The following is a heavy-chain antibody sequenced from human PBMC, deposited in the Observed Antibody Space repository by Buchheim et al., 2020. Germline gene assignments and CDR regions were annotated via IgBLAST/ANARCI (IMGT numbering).Heavy chain of an antibody. CDR1: GFPFGNTD. CDR3: VKNSGWFNT. CDR2: ISGQSDTT. J-gene: IGHJ5*02. D-gene: IGHD1-26*01. V-gene: IGHV3-23*01. Sequence: EFQLLDSGGDLVQPGRSLRLSCVASGFPFGNTDMSWVRQAPGKGLEWVSTISGQSDTTDYADSVRGRFTISRDNSKKTVHLQLNSLRVEDTAVYYCVKNSGWFNTWGPGTL.